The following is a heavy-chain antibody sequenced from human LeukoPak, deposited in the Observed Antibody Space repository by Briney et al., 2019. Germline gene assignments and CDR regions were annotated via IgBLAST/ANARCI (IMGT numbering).Heavy chain of an antibody. CDR2: IYYSGST. J-gene: IGHJ4*02. CDR3: ARRQASYGSGSYGHDY. CDR1: SGSISSYY. D-gene: IGHD3-10*01. Sequence: PSETLSLTCTVSSGSISSYYWSWIRQPPGKGLEWIGYIYYSGSTNCNPSLKSRVTISVDTSKNQFSLKLSSVTAADTAVYYCARRQASYGSGSYGHDYWGQGTLVTVSS. V-gene: IGHV4-59*08.